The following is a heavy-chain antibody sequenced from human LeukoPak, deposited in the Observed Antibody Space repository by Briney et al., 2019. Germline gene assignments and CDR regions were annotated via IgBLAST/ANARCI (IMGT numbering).Heavy chain of an antibody. Sequence: GASVKVSCKASGYTFTGYYMHWVRQAPGQGLEWMGWINPNSGGTNYAQKFQGRVTMTRDTSISTAYMELSRLRSDDTAVYYCARVFVREPVGRQYYYYGMDVWGQGTTVTVSS. CDR2: INPNSGGT. J-gene: IGHJ6*02. CDR3: ARVFVREPVGRQYYYYGMDV. D-gene: IGHD1-14*01. CDR1: GYTFTGYY. V-gene: IGHV1-2*02.